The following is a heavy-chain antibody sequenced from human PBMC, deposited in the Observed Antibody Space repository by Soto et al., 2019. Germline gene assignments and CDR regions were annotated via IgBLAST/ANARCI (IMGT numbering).Heavy chain of an antibody. J-gene: IGHJ4*02. D-gene: IGHD3-3*01. CDR2: INYSGST. CDR1: GGSVSSGHYY. V-gene: IGHV4-61*01. CDR3: ARMAGGYDCWSGYYYFDY. Sequence: PSETLSLTCTVSGGSVSSGHYYWSWIRQSPGKGLEWIGHINYSGSTNSNPSLKSRVSISVDTSKNQFSLNLSSVTAADTAGYYCARMAGGYDCWSGYYYFDYWGQGTLVTVSA.